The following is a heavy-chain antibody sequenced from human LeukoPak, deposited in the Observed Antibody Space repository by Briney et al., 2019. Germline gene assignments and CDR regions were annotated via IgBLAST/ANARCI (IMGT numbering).Heavy chain of an antibody. J-gene: IGHJ4*02. CDR3: ARDYCGGDCYWGLDF. D-gene: IGHD2-21*02. CDR1: GFTFNSYA. V-gene: IGHV3-30*04. CDR2: ISYDGRTK. Sequence: GGSLRLSCAASGFTFNSYAMHWVRQAPGKGLEWVAVISYDGRTKYYADSVKGRFTISRDNSKNTLYLQMNSLRAEDTAVYYCARDYCGGDCYWGLDFWGQGTLVTVSS.